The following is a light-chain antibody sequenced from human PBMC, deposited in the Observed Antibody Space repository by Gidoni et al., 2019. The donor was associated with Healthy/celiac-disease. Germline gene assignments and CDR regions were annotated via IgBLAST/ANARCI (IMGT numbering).Light chain of an antibody. CDR2: GAS. V-gene: IGKV3-20*01. CDR3: QQYGSSPLT. Sequence: EIVSTPSPGTLSWSPGERDTLSCRASQRLSSSYLAWYQQKPGEAPRLLIYGASSRATGIPDRFRGIGSGTDFTLTISRLEPEDFAVYYCQQYGSSPLTFGGGTKVEIK. J-gene: IGKJ4*01. CDR1: QRLSSSY.